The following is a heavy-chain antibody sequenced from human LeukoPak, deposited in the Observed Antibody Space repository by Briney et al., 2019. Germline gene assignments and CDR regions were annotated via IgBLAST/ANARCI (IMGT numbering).Heavy chain of an antibody. CDR3: TRVREWEHSRFGY. J-gene: IGHJ4*02. D-gene: IGHD1-26*01. CDR1: GFTFGDYA. Sequence: PGGSLRLSCTASGFTFGDYAMSWVRQAPGKGLEWVGFIRSKAYGGTTEYAASVKASFTISRDESKSIAYLQMNSLTTEDTAVYYCTRVREWEHSRFGYWGQGTLVTVSS. V-gene: IGHV3-49*04. CDR2: IRSKAYGGTT.